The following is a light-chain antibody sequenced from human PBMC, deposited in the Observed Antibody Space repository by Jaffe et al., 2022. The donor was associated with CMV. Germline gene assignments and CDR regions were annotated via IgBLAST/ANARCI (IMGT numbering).Light chain of an antibody. V-gene: IGKV1-9*01. CDR2: GGS. CDR3: QEGT. CDR1: QGISGY. Sequence: DIQLTQSPSFLSASVGHRVTITCRASQGISGYLAWYQQKPGQAPKLLIYGGSTLQSGVPSRFSGSGSGTDFTLTITSLQPEDFATYYCQEGTFGGGTKVEMK. J-gene: IGKJ4*01.